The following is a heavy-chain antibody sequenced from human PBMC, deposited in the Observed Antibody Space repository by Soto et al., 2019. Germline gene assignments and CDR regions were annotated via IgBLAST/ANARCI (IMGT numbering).Heavy chain of an antibody. Sequence: QVQLVQSGAEVKKPGSSVKVSCKASGGTFSSYTISWVRQAPGQGLEWMGRIIPILGIANYAQKFQGRVTITADKSTSTAYMELSSLRSEDTAVYYGEWFRGSYGMDVWGQWTTVTVSS. D-gene: IGHD3-10*01. CDR2: IIPILGIA. J-gene: IGHJ6*02. CDR1: GGTFSSYT. V-gene: IGHV1-69*02. CDR3: EWFRGSYGMDV.